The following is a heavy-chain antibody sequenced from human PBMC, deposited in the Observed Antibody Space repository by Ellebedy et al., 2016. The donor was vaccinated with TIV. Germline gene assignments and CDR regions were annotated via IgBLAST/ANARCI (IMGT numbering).Heavy chain of an antibody. CDR1: GFTFSSHA. CDR2: IGTAGDT. V-gene: IGHV3-13*01. Sequence: PGGSLRLSCAASGFTFSSHAMHWVRQATGKGLEWVSAIGTAGDTYYPGSVKGRFTISRENAKNSLYLQMNSLRSGDTAVYYCARASNGMDVWGQGTTVTVSS. CDR3: ARASNGMDV. J-gene: IGHJ6*02.